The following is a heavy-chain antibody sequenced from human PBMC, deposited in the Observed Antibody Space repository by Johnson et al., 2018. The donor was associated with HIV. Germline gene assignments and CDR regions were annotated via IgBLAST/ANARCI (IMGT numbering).Heavy chain of an antibody. V-gene: IGHV3-66*01. CDR1: GVTVSSNY. CDR3: AKDRTAAGDAFDI. D-gene: IGHD6-13*01. Sequence: VQLVESGGGLVQPGGSLRLSCAASGVTVSSNYMTWVRQAPGKGLEWVSVIFSGGSTYYADSVKGRFTISRDNSKNTLYLQMNSLRAEDTAVYYCAKDRTAAGDAFDIWGQGTMVTVSS. CDR2: IFSGGST. J-gene: IGHJ3*02.